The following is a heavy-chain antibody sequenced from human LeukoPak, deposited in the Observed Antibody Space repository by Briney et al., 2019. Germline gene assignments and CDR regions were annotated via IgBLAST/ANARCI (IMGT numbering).Heavy chain of an antibody. D-gene: IGHD1-20*01. CDR2: IYNSGST. Sequence: PSETLSLTCTVSGGSISSGSYYWSWIRQPPGKGLEWIGYIYNSGSTNYNPSLKSRVTILVDTSKNQFSLKLSSVTAADTAVYYCAREAPGLGNWNRYGMDVWGQGTTVTVSS. CDR1: GGSISSGSYY. V-gene: IGHV4-61*01. CDR3: AREAPGLGNWNRYGMDV. J-gene: IGHJ6*02.